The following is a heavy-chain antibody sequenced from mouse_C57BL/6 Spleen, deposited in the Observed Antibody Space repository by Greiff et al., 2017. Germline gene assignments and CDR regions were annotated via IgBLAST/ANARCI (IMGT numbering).Heavy chain of an antibody. Sequence: VQLQQSGAELVKPGASVKISCKASGYAFSSYWMNWVKQRPGKGLEWIGQIYPGDGDTNYNGKFKGKATLTADKSSSTAYMQLSSLTSEDSAVYFCARDRSSYYFDYWGQGTTLTVSS. J-gene: IGHJ2*01. CDR1: GYAFSSYW. D-gene: IGHD1-1*01. CDR3: ARDRSSYYFDY. CDR2: IYPGDGDT. V-gene: IGHV1-80*01.